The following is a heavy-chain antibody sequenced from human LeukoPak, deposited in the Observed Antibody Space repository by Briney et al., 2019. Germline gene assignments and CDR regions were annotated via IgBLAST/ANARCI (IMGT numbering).Heavy chain of an antibody. D-gene: IGHD1-26*01. V-gene: IGHV1-2*02. CDR3: ARDQSGGYFPYYYYMDV. J-gene: IGHJ6*03. CDR2: INPNSGGT. CDR1: GYTFTGYY. Sequence: ASVKVSCKASGYTFTGYYMHWVRQAPGQGLEWMGWINPNSGGTNYAQKFQGRVTMTRDTSISTAYMELSRLRSDDTAVYYCARDQSGGYFPYYYYMDVWGKGTSVTVSS.